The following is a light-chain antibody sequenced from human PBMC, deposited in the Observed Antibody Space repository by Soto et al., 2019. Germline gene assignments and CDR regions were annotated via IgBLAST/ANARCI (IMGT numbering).Light chain of an antibody. V-gene: IGLV2-14*01. CDR1: SSDIGGYNY. J-gene: IGLJ1*01. CDR2: DVS. CDR3: SSFSVASPL. Sequence: QSALTQPASMSGSPGQSVTISCAGTSSDIGGYNYVSWYQHHPGTAPKLIIYDVSSRPSGVSHRFSASKSGNTASLTISGLQAVDEADYYCSSFSVASPLFGTGTKVTVL.